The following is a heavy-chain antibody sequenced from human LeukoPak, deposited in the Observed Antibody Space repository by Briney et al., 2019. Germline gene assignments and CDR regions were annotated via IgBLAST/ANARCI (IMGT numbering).Heavy chain of an antibody. V-gene: IGHV7-4-1*02. CDR3: ARVFLGLERQTYYYYGMDV. D-gene: IGHD3/OR15-3a*01. J-gene: IGHJ6*02. Sequence: GASVKVSCKASGYTFTSHAMNWVRQAPGQGLEWMGWINTNTGNPTYAQGFTGRFVFSLDTSVSTAYLQISSLKAEDTAVYYCARVFLGLERQTYYYYGMDVWGQGTTVTVSS. CDR2: INTNTGNP. CDR1: GYTFTSHA.